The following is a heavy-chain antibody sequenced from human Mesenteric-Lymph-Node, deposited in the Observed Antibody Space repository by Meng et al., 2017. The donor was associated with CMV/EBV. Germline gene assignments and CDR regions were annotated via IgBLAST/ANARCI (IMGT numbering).Heavy chain of an antibody. CDR1: GLTFSAQT. Sequence: GESLKISCAASGLTFSAQTMNWVRQAPGKGLEWVSSISSSSSYIYYADSVKGRFTISRDNAKNSLYLQMNSLRVEDTAVYYCAKGQLVRGYHYYYGLDVWGQGTTVTVSS. D-gene: IGHD6-6*01. CDR2: ISSSSSYI. J-gene: IGHJ6*02. V-gene: IGHV3-21*01. CDR3: AKGQLVRGYHYYYGLDV.